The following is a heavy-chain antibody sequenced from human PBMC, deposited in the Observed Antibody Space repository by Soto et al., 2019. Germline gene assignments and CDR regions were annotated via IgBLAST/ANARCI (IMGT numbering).Heavy chain of an antibody. V-gene: IGHV3-30-3*01. CDR1: GGTFSSYA. CDR2: ISYDGSNK. Sequence: SCKASGGTFSSYAMHWVRQAPGKGLEWVAVISYDGSNKYYADSVKGRFTISRDNSKNTLYLQMNSLRAEDTAVYYCASTGGDGYNAFDYWGQGTLVTVSS. D-gene: IGHD3-16*01. CDR3: ASTGGDGYNAFDY. J-gene: IGHJ4*02.